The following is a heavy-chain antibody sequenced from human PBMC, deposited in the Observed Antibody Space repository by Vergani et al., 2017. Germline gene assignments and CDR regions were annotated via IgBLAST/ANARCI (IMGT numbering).Heavy chain of an antibody. Sequence: QVQLQESGPGLVKPSETLSLTCTVSGGSITNNFWSWIRRPPGKGLEWIGYIHHSGATNSKSSLRSRVSISIDTSKSSFSRRLSSVTTADTAMYYCARDGARWGLWFGELFRYYCMDVWGQGTTVTVSS. CDR1: GGSITNNF. CDR2: IHHSGAT. CDR3: ARDGARWGLWFGELFRYYCMDV. D-gene: IGHD3-10*01. J-gene: IGHJ6*02. V-gene: IGHV4-59*01.